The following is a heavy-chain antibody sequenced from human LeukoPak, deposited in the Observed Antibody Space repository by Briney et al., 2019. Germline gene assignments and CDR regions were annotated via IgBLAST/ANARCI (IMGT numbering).Heavy chain of an antibody. J-gene: IGHJ6*02. D-gene: IGHD2-15*01. Sequence: PSETLSLTCTVSGGSISSGDDYWSWIRQPPGKGLEWIGYIYYSGGTYYNPSLKSRVTISVDTSKNQFSLKLSSVTAADTAVYYCARGHEDSATVYGMDVWGQGTTVTVSS. CDR2: IYYSGGT. CDR1: GGSISSGDDY. CDR3: ARGHEDSATVYGMDV. V-gene: IGHV4-30-4*01.